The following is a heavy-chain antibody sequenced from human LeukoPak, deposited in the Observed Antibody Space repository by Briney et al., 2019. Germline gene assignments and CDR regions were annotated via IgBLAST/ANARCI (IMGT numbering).Heavy chain of an antibody. J-gene: IGHJ4*02. V-gene: IGHV1-8*03. CDR2: VNPNSGNS. CDR1: EYTFTRYD. D-gene: IGHD1-26*01. Sequence: ASVKVSCKTSEYTFTRYDINWVRQATGQGLEWMGWVNPNSGNSGYAQKFQGRVTISRDTSISTAYMELSSLRSEDTAVYYCARVDGSADYWGQGTLVTVSS. CDR3: ARVDGSADY.